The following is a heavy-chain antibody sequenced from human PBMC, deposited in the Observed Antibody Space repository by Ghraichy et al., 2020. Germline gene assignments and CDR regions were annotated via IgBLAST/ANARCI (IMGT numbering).Heavy chain of an antibody. CDR1: GFRFSDYY. CDR3: ARSRLYSGNSAVDY. D-gene: IGHD4-11*01. CDR2: VSSTNSRT. J-gene: IGHJ4*02. V-gene: IGHV3-11*06. Sequence: GGSLRLSCATSGFRFSDYYLNWIRQAPGKGLEWVSYVSSTNSRTDYADSVQGRFTVSSDSATNSVFLQMNSLRVEDTAVYYCARSRLYSGNSAVDYWGQGTLVTVSS.